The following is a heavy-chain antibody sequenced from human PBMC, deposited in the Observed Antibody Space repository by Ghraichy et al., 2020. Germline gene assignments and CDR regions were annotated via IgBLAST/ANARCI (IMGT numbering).Heavy chain of an antibody. CDR3: ARDGSFGLDV. CDR2: VWDGATNK. D-gene: IGHD1-14*01. CDR1: GFSFRGNG. Sequence: SCTASGFSFRGNGVHWVRQAPGKGLEWVAVVWDGATNKYYGDSVKGRFTISRDNSKNTVDLQMNSLRVEDTAVYYCARDGSFGLDVWGQGTTVTVSS. J-gene: IGHJ6*02. V-gene: IGHV3-33*01.